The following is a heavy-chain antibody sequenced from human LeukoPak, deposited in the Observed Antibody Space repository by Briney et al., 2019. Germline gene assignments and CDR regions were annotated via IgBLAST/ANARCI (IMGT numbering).Heavy chain of an antibody. V-gene: IGHV3-7*01. Sequence: GGSLRLSCAASGFTFSSYWMSWVRQAPGKGLEWVANIKQDGSEKYYVDSVKGRFTISRDNAKNSLYLQMNSLRAEDTAVYYCASNIVGASPVPYDAFDIWGQGTMVTVSS. CDR3: ASNIVGASPVPYDAFDI. CDR2: IKQDGSEK. CDR1: GFTFSSYW. J-gene: IGHJ3*02. D-gene: IGHD1-26*01.